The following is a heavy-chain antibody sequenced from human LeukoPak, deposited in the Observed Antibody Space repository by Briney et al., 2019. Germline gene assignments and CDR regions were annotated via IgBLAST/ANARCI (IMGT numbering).Heavy chain of an antibody. CDR3: TRQWLRVMDV. V-gene: IGHV3-21*01. CDR1: GFTFTAYS. J-gene: IGHJ6*04. CDR2: ISSSGHYV. Sequence: GGSLRLSCASSGFTFTAYSMNWVRQAPGRGLEWISFISSSGHYVYYADSLKGRFTISRDNANSSLYLQISTLKAEDTAVYYCTRQWLRVMDVWGKGTTVTVSS. D-gene: IGHD6-19*01.